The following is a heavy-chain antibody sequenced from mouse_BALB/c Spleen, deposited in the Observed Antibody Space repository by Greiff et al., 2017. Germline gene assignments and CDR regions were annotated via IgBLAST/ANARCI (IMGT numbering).Heavy chain of an antibody. D-gene: IGHD1-1*01. CDR2: ISSGSSTI. Sequence: DVMLVESGGGLVQPGGSRKLSCAASGFTFSSFGMHWVRQAPEKGLEWVAYISSGSSTIYYADTVKGRFTISRDNPKNTLFLQMTSLRSEDTAMYYCARRDYYGYYFDYWGQGTTLTVSS. CDR1: GFTFSSFG. J-gene: IGHJ2*01. V-gene: IGHV5-17*02. CDR3: ARRDYYGYYFDY.